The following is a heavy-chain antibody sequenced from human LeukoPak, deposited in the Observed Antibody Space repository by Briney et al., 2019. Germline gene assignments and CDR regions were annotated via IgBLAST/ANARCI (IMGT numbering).Heavy chain of an antibody. D-gene: IGHD4-11*01. V-gene: IGHV4-59*12. CDR2: IYYSGST. J-gene: IGHJ5*02. Sequence: PSETLSLTCTVSGGSISSYYWSWIRQPPGKGLEWIGYIYYSGSTNYNPSLKSRVTISVDTSKNQFSLKVSSVTAADTAVYYCARAGTYSNYVWFDPWGQGTLVTVSS. CDR3: ARAGTYSNYVWFDP. CDR1: GGSISSYY.